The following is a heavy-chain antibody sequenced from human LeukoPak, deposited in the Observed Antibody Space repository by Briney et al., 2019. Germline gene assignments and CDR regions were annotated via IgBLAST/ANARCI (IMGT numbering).Heavy chain of an antibody. Sequence: GGSLRLSCGVSGFIVSSNFMTWVRQSPGKGLEWVSIMYYSGTTHYADSVKGRFTISRDNSKNTVYLQMNSLRDDDTAVCYCARARGVGELFFDSWGQGTLVTVSS. V-gene: IGHV3-53*01. CDR2: MYYSGTT. J-gene: IGHJ4*02. CDR1: GFIVSSNF. CDR3: ARARGVGELFFDS. D-gene: IGHD3-10*01.